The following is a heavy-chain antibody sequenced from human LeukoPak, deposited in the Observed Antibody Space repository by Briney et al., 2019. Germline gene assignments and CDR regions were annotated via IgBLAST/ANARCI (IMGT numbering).Heavy chain of an antibody. D-gene: IGHD3-10*01. CDR2: INPNGGSA. Sequence: ASVKVSCKASGYTFTSFYMHWVRQAPGQGLEWVGVINPNGGSASSAQNFQGRVTMTRDMSTSTVFMELSDLRYEDTAIYYCAREITIDRGAITGPVDYWGQGNLVTVSS. CDR1: GYTFTSFY. V-gene: IGHV1-46*01. J-gene: IGHJ4*02. CDR3: AREITIDRGAITGPVDY.